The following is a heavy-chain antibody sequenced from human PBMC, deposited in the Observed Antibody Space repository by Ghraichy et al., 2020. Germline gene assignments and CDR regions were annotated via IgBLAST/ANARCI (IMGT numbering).Heavy chain of an antibody. CDR3: ARSTVTSIDY. V-gene: IGHV4-59*01. D-gene: IGHD4-17*01. J-gene: IGHJ4*02. CDR2: IYYSGST. CDR1: GGSISSYY. Sequence: GSLRLSCTVSGGSISSYYWSWIRQPPGKGLEWIGYIYYSGSTNYNPSLKSRVTISVDTSKNQFSLKLSSVTAADTAVYYCARSTVTSIDYWGQGTLVTVSS.